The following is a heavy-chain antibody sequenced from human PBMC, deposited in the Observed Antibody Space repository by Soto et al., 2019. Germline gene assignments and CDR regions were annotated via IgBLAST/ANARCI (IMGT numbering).Heavy chain of an antibody. D-gene: IGHD2-8*01. CDR2: INHSGST. J-gene: IGHJ6*02. CDR3: ARAAGTRDIVLMVYAGGMDV. CDR1: GGSFSGYY. V-gene: IGHV4-34*01. Sequence: QVQLQQLGAGLLKPSETLSLTCAYYGGSFSGYYWSWIRQPPGKGLEWLGEINHSGSTNYNPSLKSRVTISVATSMHQLSLKRGSVTAADTAVYYCARAAGTRDIVLMVYAGGMDVWGQGTTVTVSS.